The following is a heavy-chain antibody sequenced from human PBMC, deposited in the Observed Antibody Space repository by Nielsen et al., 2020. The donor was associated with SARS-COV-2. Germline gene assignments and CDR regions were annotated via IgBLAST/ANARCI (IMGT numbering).Heavy chain of an antibody. V-gene: IGHV4-34*01. D-gene: IGHD2-2*02. CDR2: INHSGST. CDR1: GGSFSGYY. J-gene: IGHJ4*02. Sequence: SETLSLTCAVYGGSFSGYYWSWIRQPPGKGLEWIGEINHSGSTNYNPSLKSRVTISVDTSKNQFSLKLSSVTAADTAVYYCARGRGVVVPAAIGPLGYWGQGTLVTVSS. CDR3: ARGRGVVVPAAIGPLGY.